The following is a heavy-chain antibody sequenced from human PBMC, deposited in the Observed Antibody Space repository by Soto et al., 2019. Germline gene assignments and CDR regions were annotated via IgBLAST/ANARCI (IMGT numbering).Heavy chain of an antibody. V-gene: IGHV4-31*03. D-gene: IGHD6-13*01. CDR3: ARDSAIAARAFDI. Sequence: PSETLSLTCSVSGASLLTGGFYWNWIRQHPGKDLEWMGYIYYSGSTNYNPSLKSRVIISLDTSRNQFSLKLSSVTAADTAVYYCARDSAIAARAFDIWGQGTMVTVSS. CDR2: IYYSGST. J-gene: IGHJ3*02. CDR1: GASLLTGGFY.